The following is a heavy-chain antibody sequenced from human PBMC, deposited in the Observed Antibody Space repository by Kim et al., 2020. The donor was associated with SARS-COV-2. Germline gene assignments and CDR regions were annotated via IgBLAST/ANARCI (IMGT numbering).Heavy chain of an antibody. CDR3: ARDMGQLLPSSFDY. D-gene: IGHD2-2*01. Sequence: QKFQGRVTITADKSTSTAYMELSSLRSEDTAVYYCARDMGQLLPSSFDYWGQGTLVTVSS. V-gene: IGHV1-69*04. J-gene: IGHJ4*02.